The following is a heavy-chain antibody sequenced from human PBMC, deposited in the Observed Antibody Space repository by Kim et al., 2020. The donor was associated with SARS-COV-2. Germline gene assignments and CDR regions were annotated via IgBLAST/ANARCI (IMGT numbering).Heavy chain of an antibody. Sequence: SVKVSCKASGFTFTSSAVQWVRQARGQRLEWIGWIVVGSGNTNYAQKFQERVTITRDMSTSTAYMELSSLRSEDTAVYYCAANGETPYYYYYYGMDVWGQGTTVTVSS. J-gene: IGHJ6*02. CDR2: IVVGSGNT. CDR1: GFTFTSSA. V-gene: IGHV1-58*01. CDR3: AANGETPYYYYYYGMDV. D-gene: IGHD4-17*01.